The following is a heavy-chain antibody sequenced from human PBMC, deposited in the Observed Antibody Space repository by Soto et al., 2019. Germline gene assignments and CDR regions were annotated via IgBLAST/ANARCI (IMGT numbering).Heavy chain of an antibody. CDR1: GGSINSNYF. CDR3: ATIIYSSAWSRDF. CDR2: IYYGGNT. Sequence: SETLSLTCAVSGGSINSNYFWGWIRQPPGRGLEWIGSIYYGGNTYYNPSLKSRVTISADLSKNQFSLNLNSVTAADTAVYYCATIIYSSAWSRDFWGQGTLVTSPQ. D-gene: IGHD6-19*01. V-gene: IGHV4-39*01. J-gene: IGHJ4*02.